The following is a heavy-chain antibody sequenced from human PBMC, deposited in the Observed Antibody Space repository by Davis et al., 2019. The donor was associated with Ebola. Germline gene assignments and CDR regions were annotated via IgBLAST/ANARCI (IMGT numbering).Heavy chain of an antibody. CDR1: GYTFTRYW. D-gene: IGHD1-20*01. V-gene: IGHV5-51*01. CDR2: IYPGDSDT. J-gene: IGHJ3*02. CDR3: ATLRRTITGMDDGFDI. Sequence: KVSCKASGYTFTRYWIVWVRQMPGKGLEWMGIIYPGDSDTRYSPSFQGQVTISADKSISTAYLQWSSLKASDTAMYYCATLRRTITGMDDGFDIWGQGTMVTVSS.